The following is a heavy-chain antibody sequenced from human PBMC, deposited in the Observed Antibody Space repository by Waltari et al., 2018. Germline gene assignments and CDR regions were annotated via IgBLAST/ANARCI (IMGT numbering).Heavy chain of an antibody. J-gene: IGHJ6*03. CDR3: ARAVSRPYYYYYMDV. CDR1: GGSISSGGYS. D-gene: IGHD1-1*01. CDR2: IYHSGST. Sequence: QLQLQESGSGLVKPSQTLSLTCAVSGGSISSGGYSRSWIRQPPGKGLEWIGYIYHSGSTYYNPSLKSRVTISVDRSKNQFSLKLSSVTVADTAVYYCARAVSRPYYYYYMDVWGKGTTVTISS. V-gene: IGHV4-30-2*01.